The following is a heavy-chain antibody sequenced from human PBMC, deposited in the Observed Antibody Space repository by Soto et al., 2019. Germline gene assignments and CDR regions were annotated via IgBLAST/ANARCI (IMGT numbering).Heavy chain of an antibody. CDR3: APNSAVVPLDY. CDR1: GFSLSTSGVG. V-gene: IGHV2-5*02. D-gene: IGHD2-15*01. J-gene: IGHJ4*02. Sequence: QITLKESGPPLVKPTQTLTLTCTFSGFSLSTSGVGVGWIRQPPGKALEWLALIYWDDDKRYSPSLKSRLTITMDTSKNQVVLTMTNMDPVDTATYYCAPNSAVVPLDYWGQGTLVTVSS. CDR2: IYWDDDK.